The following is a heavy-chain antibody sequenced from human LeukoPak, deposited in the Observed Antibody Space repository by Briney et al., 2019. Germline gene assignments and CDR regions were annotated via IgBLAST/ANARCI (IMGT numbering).Heavy chain of an antibody. CDR2: ISYTGST. V-gene: IGHV4-59*11. J-gene: IGHJ3*02. D-gene: IGHD4-17*01. CDR1: ADSFSSHY. Sequence: SETLPLTCAVSADSFSSHYWTWLRQPPGQGLEWIGYISYTGSTNYNPSLKSRVTISVDTSKNQFSLKLNSVTAADTAVYYCARDPTTVTKGFDIWGQGTLVTVSS. CDR3: ARDPTTVTKGFDI.